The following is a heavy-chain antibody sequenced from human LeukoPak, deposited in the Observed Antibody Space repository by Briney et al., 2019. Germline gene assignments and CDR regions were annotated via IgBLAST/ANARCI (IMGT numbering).Heavy chain of an antibody. CDR2: IIPIFGTA. Sequence: SVKVSCKASGGTFSSYAISWVRQAPGQGLEWMGGIIPIFGTANYAQKFQGGVTITADESTSTAYMELSSLRSEDTAVYYCARVRSYGSGSYYSYYFDYWGQGTLVTVSS. V-gene: IGHV1-69*13. CDR1: GGTFSSYA. D-gene: IGHD3-10*01. J-gene: IGHJ4*02. CDR3: ARVRSYGSGSYYSYYFDY.